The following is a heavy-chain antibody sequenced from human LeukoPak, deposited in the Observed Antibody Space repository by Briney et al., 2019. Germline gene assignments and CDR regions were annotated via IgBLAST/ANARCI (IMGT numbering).Heavy chain of an antibody. J-gene: IGHJ4*02. D-gene: IGHD5-12*01. CDR1: GYTFTGYY. Sequence: GASVKVSCKASGYTFTGYYMHWVRQAPGQGLEWMGRINPNSGGTNYAQKFQGRVTMTRDTSISTAYMELSRLRSDDTAVYYCARLVSGVYSGYDFWYFDYWGQGTLVTVSS. CDR3: ARLVSGVYSGYDFWYFDY. CDR2: INPNSGGT. V-gene: IGHV1-2*06.